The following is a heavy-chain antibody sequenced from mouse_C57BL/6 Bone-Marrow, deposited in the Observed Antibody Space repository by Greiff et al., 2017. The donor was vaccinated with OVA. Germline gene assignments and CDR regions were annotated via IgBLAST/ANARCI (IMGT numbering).Heavy chain of an antibody. CDR3: TRIYY. CDR2: IDPENGDT. J-gene: IGHJ2*01. Sequence: EVKLMESGAELMRPGASVKLSCTASGFNIKDDYMHWVKQRPEQGLEWIGWIDPENGDTEYASKFQGKATITADTSSNTAYLQLSSLTSEDTAVYYCTRIYYWGQGTTLTVSS. CDR1: GFNIKDDY. V-gene: IGHV14-4*01.